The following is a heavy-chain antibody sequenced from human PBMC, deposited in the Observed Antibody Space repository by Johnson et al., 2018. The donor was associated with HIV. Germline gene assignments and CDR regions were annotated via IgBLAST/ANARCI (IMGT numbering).Heavy chain of an antibody. J-gene: IGHJ3*02. CDR2: IKQDGSEK. CDR1: GFTFSSYW. CDR3: ARSTGARAAFDI. D-gene: IGHD1-1*01. Sequence: EVQLVESGGGLVQPGGSLRLSCAASGFTFSSYWMSWVRQAPGKGLAWVANIKQDGSEKYYVDSVKGRFTMSRDNSKNTLYLQMNSLRAEDTAVYYCARSTGARAAFDIWGQGTMVTVSS. V-gene: IGHV3-7*01.